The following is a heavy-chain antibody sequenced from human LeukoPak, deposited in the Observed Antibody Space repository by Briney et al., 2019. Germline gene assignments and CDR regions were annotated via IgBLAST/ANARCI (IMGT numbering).Heavy chain of an antibody. D-gene: IGHD3-22*01. CDR1: GFTFSSYS. Sequence: TPGGSLRLSCAASGFTFSSYSMNWVRQAPGKGLEWIGTVYYSGSTYYNPSLKSRVTISVDTSKNQFSLKLSSVTAADTAVYYCARDLFDYYDSSGYRSRGFDYWGQGTLVTVSS. CDR2: VYYSGST. CDR3: ARDLFDYYDSSGYRSRGFDY. V-gene: IGHV4-39*07. J-gene: IGHJ4*02.